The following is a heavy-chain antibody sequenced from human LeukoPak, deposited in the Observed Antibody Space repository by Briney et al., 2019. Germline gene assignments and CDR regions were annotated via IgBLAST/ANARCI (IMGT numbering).Heavy chain of an antibody. CDR1: GFTFSGSA. J-gene: IGHJ4*02. D-gene: IGHD3-3*01. V-gene: IGHV3-73*01. CDR2: IRSKANSYAT. CDR3: TRRLVDFWSGYQYYFDY. Sequence: GGSLRLSCAASGFTFSGSAMHWVRQASGKGLEWVGRIRSKANSYATAYAASVKGRFTISRDDSKNTAYLQMNSLKTEDTAVYYCTRRLVDFWSGYQYYFDYWGQGTLVTVSS.